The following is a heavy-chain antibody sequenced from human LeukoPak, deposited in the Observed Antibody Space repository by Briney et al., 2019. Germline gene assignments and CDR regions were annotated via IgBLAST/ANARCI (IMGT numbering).Heavy chain of an antibody. CDR2: IIPIFGTA. Sequence: ASVTVSCTASGGTFSSYAISWVRQAPGRGLEWMGGIIPIFGTANYAQKFQGRVTITADESTSTAYMELSRLRSDDTAMYYCARASYYYDGSGSAIDAFDIWGQGTMVTVSS. V-gene: IGHV1-69*13. J-gene: IGHJ3*02. CDR1: GGTFSSYA. D-gene: IGHD3-22*01. CDR3: ARASYYYDGSGSAIDAFDI.